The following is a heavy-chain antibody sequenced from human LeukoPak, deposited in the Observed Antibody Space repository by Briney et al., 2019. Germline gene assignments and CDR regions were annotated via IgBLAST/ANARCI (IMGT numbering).Heavy chain of an antibody. CDR3: ARPPMVRGVIITGDDVFDI. J-gene: IGHJ3*02. CDR2: IWYDGSNK. CDR1: GFTFSGYG. D-gene: IGHD3-10*01. Sequence: GGSLRLSFAASGFTFSGYGMHRVRQAPGTGLEWVAVIWYDGSNKYYADSVKGRFTISRDNSKDTLYLRMNSLKAEDTAVYYCARPPMVRGVIITGDDVFDIWGQGTMVTVSS. V-gene: IGHV3-33*01.